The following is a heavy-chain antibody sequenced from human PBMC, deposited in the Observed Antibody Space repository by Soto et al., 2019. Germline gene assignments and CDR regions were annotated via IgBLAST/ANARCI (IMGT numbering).Heavy chain of an antibody. J-gene: IGHJ6*02. CDR2: IKTKIEGETT. V-gene: IGHV3-15*07. CDR3: TTGSVEGV. CDR1: GFTIISAW. Sequence: ESGGGLVRPGGSLRLSCSASGFTIISAWMNWVRQAPGKGLEWVGRIKTKIEGETTHYAAPVNGRFTVSRDDSKNMLYLQMNSLKADDTALYYCTTGSVEGVWGQGTTVTVSS. D-gene: IGHD2-15*01.